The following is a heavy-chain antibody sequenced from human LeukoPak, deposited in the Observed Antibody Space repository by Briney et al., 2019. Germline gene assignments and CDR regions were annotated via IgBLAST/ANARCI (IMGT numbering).Heavy chain of an antibody. D-gene: IGHD5-18*01. CDR1: GFTFDDYA. V-gene: IGHV3-9*01. J-gene: IGHJ4*02. CDR3: AKGESYVDTAYFDY. CDR2: ISWTSDSR. Sequence: GGSLRLSCAASGFTFDDYAMHWVRQAPGKGLEWVSGISWTSDSRGYADSVKGRFTISRDNAKHSLYLQMNSLRAEDTALYYCAKGESYVDTAYFDYWGQGTLVTVSS.